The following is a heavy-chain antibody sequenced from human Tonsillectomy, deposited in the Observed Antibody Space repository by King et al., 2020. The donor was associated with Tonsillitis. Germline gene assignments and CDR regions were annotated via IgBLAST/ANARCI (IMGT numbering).Heavy chain of an antibody. D-gene: IGHD4/OR15-4a*01. CDR1: GFTFSSYW. J-gene: IGHJ4*02. V-gene: IGHV3-7*01. CDR3: AREGPTMVATGYFDY. CDR2: IKQDGSEK. Sequence: VQLVESGGGLVQPGWSLRLSCAASGFTFSSYWMSWVRQAPGKGLEWVANIKQDGSEKYYVDSVKGRFTISRDNAKNSLYLQMNSLRAEDTAVYYCAREGPTMVATGYFDYWGQGTLVTVSS.